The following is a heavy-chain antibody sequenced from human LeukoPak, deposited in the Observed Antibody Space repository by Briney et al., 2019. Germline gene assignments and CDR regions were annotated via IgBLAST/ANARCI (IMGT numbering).Heavy chain of an antibody. CDR1: GFTFNSYA. V-gene: IGHV3-21*01. J-gene: IGHJ4*02. Sequence: GGSLRLSCAASGFTFNSYAMNWVRQAPGKGLEWVSSISSSSSYIYYADSVEGRFTISRDNAKNSLYLQMNSLRAEDTAVYYCARDPRAMDTAMVDDYWGQGTLVTVSS. CDR3: ARDPRAMDTAMVDDY. D-gene: IGHD5-18*01. CDR2: ISSSSSYI.